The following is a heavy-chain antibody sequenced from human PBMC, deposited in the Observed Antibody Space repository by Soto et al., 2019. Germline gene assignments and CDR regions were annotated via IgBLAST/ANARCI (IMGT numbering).Heavy chain of an antibody. V-gene: IGHV3-43*01. Sequence: EVQMVESGGVVVQPGGSLRLSCAASGFTFDDYTMHWVRQAPGKGLEWVSLISWDGGTTYYEDSVKGRFTISRDNSKNSLFLQMNSLRTEDTAVYYCAKGAFFKGMALAVDYWGQGTLVTVSS. J-gene: IGHJ4*02. CDR1: GFTFDDYT. CDR3: AKGAFFKGMALAVDY. CDR2: ISWDGGTT. D-gene: IGHD6-19*01.